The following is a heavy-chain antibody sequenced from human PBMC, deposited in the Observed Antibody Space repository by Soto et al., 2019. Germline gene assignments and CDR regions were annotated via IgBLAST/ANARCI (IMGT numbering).Heavy chain of an antibody. J-gene: IGHJ4*02. CDR2: CSAGGSDNT. D-gene: IGHD3-22*01. Sequence: EVQLLEAGGGLAQPGGSLRLSCAASVFTFSSYSMNWVRRAPWKGLEWVSACSAGGSDNTHYADSVKDRLTMSRDKSNKTLSLQMNSLRAEDTDRYYCAREARYERGAYHYEGIDYWVQGTLVNV. CDR3: AREARYERGAYHYEGIDY. CDR1: VFTFSSYS. V-gene: IGHV3-23*01.